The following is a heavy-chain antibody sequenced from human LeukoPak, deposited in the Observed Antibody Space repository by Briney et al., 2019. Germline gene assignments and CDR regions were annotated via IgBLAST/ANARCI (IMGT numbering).Heavy chain of an antibody. J-gene: IGHJ4*02. CDR1: GYTFTSYY. D-gene: IGHD2-15*01. CDR2: INPSGGST. Sequence: ASVKVSCKASGYTFTSYYMHWVRQAPGQGLEWVGIINPSGGSTSYAQKFQGRVTMTRDTSTSTVYMELSSLRSEDTAVYYCARDSPYCSGGSCYSDYFDYWGQGTLVTVSS. V-gene: IGHV1-46*01. CDR3: ARDSPYCSGGSCYSDYFDY.